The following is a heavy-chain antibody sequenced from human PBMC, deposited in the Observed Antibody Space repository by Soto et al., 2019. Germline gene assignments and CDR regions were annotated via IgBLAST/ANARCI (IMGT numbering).Heavy chain of an antibody. CDR3: ARTVAIAAATLIDY. Sequence: QVQLVESGGGVVQPGRSLRLSCAASGFTFSSYGMHWVRQAPGKGLEWVAVIWYDGSNKYYADSVKGRFTISRDNSKNTRYLQMNSLRAEDTAVYYCARTVAIAAATLIDYWGQGTLVTVSS. V-gene: IGHV3-33*01. J-gene: IGHJ4*02. CDR2: IWYDGSNK. CDR1: GFTFSSYG. D-gene: IGHD6-13*01.